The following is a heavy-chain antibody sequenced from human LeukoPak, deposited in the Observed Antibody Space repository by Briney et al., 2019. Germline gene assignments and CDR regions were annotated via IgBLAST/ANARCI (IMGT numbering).Heavy chain of an antibody. Sequence: ASVKVSCTASGYTFTGSYMHWVRQAPGQGLECMGWINPNSGGTIFAQKFQGRVTMTRDTSIRTAYMELSRLRSDDTAVYYWARGEIRQWSYYGMDVWGQGTTVTVSS. CDR3: ARGEIRQWSYYGMDV. V-gene: IGHV1-2*02. CDR2: INPNSGGT. D-gene: IGHD2-8*01. CDR1: GYTFTGSY. J-gene: IGHJ6*02.